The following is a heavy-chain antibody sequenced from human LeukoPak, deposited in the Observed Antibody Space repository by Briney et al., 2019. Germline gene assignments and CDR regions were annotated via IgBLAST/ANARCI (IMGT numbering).Heavy chain of an antibody. Sequence: PSETLSLTCAVYGGTFSGYYWNWIRQPPGKGLEWIGEIKHSGSTNYNPSLKSRVTISVDTSKNQFSLKLSSVTAADTAVYYCARGLIDYDSSGYYYGSNYLYFDYWGQGTLVTVSS. J-gene: IGHJ4*02. V-gene: IGHV4-34*01. D-gene: IGHD3-22*01. CDR2: IKHSGST. CDR1: GGTFSGYY. CDR3: ARGLIDYDSSGYYYGSNYLYFDY.